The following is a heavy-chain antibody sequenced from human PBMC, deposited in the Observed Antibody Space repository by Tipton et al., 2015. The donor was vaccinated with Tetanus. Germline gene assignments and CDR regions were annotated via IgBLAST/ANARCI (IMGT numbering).Heavy chain of an antibody. CDR3: ARGPRTRIYDSSGYSFRYFYGMDV. D-gene: IGHD3-22*01. Sequence: TLSLTCAVYGGSFTDYSWSWIRQPPGQGLEWIGEVSQAGNTDYIPSLKGRVTMSLDTSKSQLSLNLSSVTAADTAVYYCARGPRTRIYDSSGYSFRYFYGMDVWGLGATVTVSS. V-gene: IGHV4-34*01. J-gene: IGHJ6*02. CDR1: GGSFTDYS. CDR2: VSQAGNT.